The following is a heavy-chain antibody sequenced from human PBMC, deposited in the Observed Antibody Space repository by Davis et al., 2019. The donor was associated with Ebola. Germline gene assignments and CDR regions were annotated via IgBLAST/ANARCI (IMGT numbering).Heavy chain of an antibody. J-gene: IGHJ4*02. D-gene: IGHD5-24*01. CDR1: GGSFSGYY. CDR3: VRPARWLEYEIDY. CDR2: IYHSGNT. V-gene: IGHV4-34*01. Sequence: SETLSLTCAVYGGSFSGYYWSWIRQAPGKGLEWIGYIYHSGNTDYNPSLKSRVTISADTSKTHFSLKLTSVTAADTAVYYCVRPARWLEYEIDYWGQGALVTVSS.